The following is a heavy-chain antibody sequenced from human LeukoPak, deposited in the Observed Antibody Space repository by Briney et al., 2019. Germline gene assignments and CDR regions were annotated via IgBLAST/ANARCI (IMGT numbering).Heavy chain of an antibody. Sequence: GGSLRLSCAASGFTFSSYAMHWVRQAPGKGLEWVAVISYDGSNKYYADSVKGRFTISRDNSKNTLYLQMNSLRAEDTAVYYCARYISHKIDSHGYLDYWGQGTLVTVSS. CDR2: ISYDGSNK. CDR1: GFTFSSYA. D-gene: IGHD3-22*01. CDR3: ARYISHKIDSHGYLDY. V-gene: IGHV3-30-3*01. J-gene: IGHJ4*02.